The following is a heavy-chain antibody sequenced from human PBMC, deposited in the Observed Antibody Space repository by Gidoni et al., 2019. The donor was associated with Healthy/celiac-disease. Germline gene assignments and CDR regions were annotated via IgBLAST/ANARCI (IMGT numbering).Heavy chain of an antibody. Sequence: QVQLQESGPGLVKPSETLSLTCTVSGGSISSYYWCWIRQPAGKGLEWIGRIYTSGSTNYNPSLKSRVTMSVDTSKNQFSLKLSSVTAADTAVYYCARDYYGSGRYYYYMDVWGKGTTVTVSS. CDR3: ARDYYGSGRYYYYMDV. D-gene: IGHD3-10*01. CDR2: IYTSGST. V-gene: IGHV4-4*07. J-gene: IGHJ6*03. CDR1: GGSISSYY.